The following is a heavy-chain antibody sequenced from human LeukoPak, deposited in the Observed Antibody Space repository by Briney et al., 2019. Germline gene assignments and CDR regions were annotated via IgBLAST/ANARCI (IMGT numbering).Heavy chain of an antibody. Sequence: SETLSLTCAVYGGSFSGYYWSWIRQPPGKGLEWIGEINHSGSTYYNPSLKSRVTISVDTSKNQFSLKLSSVTAADTAVYYCARYCSSTSCYTEGFDYWGQGTLVTVSS. J-gene: IGHJ4*02. CDR2: INHSGST. CDR1: GGSFSGYY. CDR3: ARYCSSTSCYTEGFDY. D-gene: IGHD2-2*02. V-gene: IGHV4-34*01.